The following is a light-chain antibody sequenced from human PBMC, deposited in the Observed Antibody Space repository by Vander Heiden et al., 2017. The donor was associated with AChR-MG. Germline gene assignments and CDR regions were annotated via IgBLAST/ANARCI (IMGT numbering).Light chain of an antibody. V-gene: IGKV1-17*01. CDR3: RQYNSCSWT. CDR2: TAS. CDR1: QDIGDD. Sequence: DIQMTQSPSFLAASVGDRVTITCRASQDIGDDLAWFQQKPGKAPRRLIYTASSLQSGVPSRFSGSGSGTEFTLTISSLQPEDFATYYCRQYNSCSWTFGQGTKVEI. J-gene: IGKJ1*01.